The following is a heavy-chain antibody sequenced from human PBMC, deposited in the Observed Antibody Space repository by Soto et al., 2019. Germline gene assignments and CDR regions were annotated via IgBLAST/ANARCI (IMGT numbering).Heavy chain of an antibody. V-gene: IGHV3-15*01. CDR1: GFIFSNAW. CDR3: TSGYYYESSAYYY. D-gene: IGHD3-22*01. Sequence: GGSLRLSCAASGFIFSNAWMSWVRQAPGKGLEWVGRIKSKTDGGTTDYAAPVKGRFTISRDDSKNTLYLQMNSLKTEDTAVYYCTSGYYYESSAYYYWGHGTLVTVSS. CDR2: IKSKTDGGTT. J-gene: IGHJ4*01.